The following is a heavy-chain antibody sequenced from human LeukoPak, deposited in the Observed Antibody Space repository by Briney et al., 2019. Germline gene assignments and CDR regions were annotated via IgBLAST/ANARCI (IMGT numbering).Heavy chain of an antibody. CDR2: INSDSIWI. CDR1: GFSFSTYS. Sequence: GGSLRLSCAASGFSFSTYSMNWVRQAPGKGLEWVSSINSDSIWIYYADSVKGRFTISRDNARNSLYLQMNSLRVEDTAVYYCARTYYDILTGYNPYFDYWGQGILVTVSS. D-gene: IGHD3-9*01. CDR3: ARTYYDILTGYNPYFDY. V-gene: IGHV3-21*01. J-gene: IGHJ4*02.